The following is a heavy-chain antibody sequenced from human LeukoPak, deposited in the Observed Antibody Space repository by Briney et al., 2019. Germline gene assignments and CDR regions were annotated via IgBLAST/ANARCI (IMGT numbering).Heavy chain of an antibody. CDR1: GFTVSSNY. J-gene: IGHJ4*02. V-gene: IGHV3-66*01. Sequence: PGGSLRLSCAASGFTVSSNYMNWVRQAPGKGLEWVSVIYNDGSTYYADSVKGRFTISRDNSENTLYLQMNSLRAEDTAVYYCARAMILDYWGQGTLVTVSS. CDR3: ARAMILDY. CDR2: IYNDGST. D-gene: IGHD3-16*01.